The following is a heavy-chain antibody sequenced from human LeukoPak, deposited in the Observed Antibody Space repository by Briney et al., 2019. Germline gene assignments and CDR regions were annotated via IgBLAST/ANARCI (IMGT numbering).Heavy chain of an antibody. Sequence: GSVKVSCKASGYTFSDYYMYWLRQAPGEGLEWMGRINPKSGDTNYAQNFQGRVTMTRDTSMNTAYMELSRLRSDDTAVYFCARGYCSGGSCYLVENWFDFWGQGTLVTVS. CDR3: ARGYCSGGSCYLVENWFDF. CDR2: INPKSGDT. J-gene: IGHJ5*01. CDR1: GYTFSDYY. D-gene: IGHD2-15*01. V-gene: IGHV1-2*06.